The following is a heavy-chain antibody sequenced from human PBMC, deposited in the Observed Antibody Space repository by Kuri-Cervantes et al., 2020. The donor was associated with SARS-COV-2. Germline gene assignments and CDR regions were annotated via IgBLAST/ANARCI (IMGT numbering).Heavy chain of an antibody. CDR3: ARDPNYDSSGYYGLTFDY. CDR2: ISAYNGNT. V-gene: IGHV1-18*01. J-gene: IGHJ4*02. D-gene: IGHD3-22*01. Sequence: ASVKVSCKASGYTFTSYGISWVRLAPGQGLEWMGWISAYNGNTNYAQKLQGRVTMTTDTSTSTAYMELRSLRSDDTAVYYCARDPNYDSSGYYGLTFDYWGQGTLVTVSS. CDR1: GYTFTSYG.